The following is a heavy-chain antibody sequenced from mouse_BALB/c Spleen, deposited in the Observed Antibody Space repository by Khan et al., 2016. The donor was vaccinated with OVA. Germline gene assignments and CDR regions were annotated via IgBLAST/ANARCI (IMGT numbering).Heavy chain of an antibody. V-gene: IGHV1S137*01. CDR1: GYTFTDFA. D-gene: IGHD1-3*01. J-gene: IGHJ3*01. Sequence: QIQLVQSGAELVRPGVSVKLSCKGSGYTFTDFAMHWVKQSHAKSLEWIGVISTYYGDATYNQKFKGKATMTVDKSYSTAYMELARLTSDDSAIYYCARGSGNSRFAYWGQGTLVTVSA. CDR3: ARGSGNSRFAY. CDR2: ISTYYGDA.